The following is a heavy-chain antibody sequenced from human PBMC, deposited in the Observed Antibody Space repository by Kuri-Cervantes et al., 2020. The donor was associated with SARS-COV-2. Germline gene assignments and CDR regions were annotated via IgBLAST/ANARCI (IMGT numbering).Heavy chain of an antibody. CDR3: ARQDLLDCSSTSCSFDAFDI. V-gene: IGHV4-39*07. J-gene: IGHJ3*02. CDR2: IYYTGNT. D-gene: IGHD2-2*01. CDR1: GGSVRNSSYY. Sequence: SETLSLTCSVSGGSVRNSSYYWGWIRQPPGKGLEWIGNIYYTGNTYPNPSLESRVTISVDTSKNQFSLRLTSVTAADTAVYYCARQDLLDCSSTSCSFDAFDIWGQGTMVTVSS.